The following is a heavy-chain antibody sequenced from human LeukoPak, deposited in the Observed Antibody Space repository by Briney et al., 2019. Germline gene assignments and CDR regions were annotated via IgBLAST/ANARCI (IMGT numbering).Heavy chain of an antibody. Sequence: ASVKVSCKASGYTFTSYGISWVRQAPGQGLEWTGWISSHTGKTKTIQKLQGRVTMTTDTSTSTAYMELRSLRSDDTAVYYCARVTPGQLPYFDYWGQGTLVTVSS. D-gene: IGHD2-2*01. J-gene: IGHJ4*02. CDR2: ISSHTGKT. V-gene: IGHV1-18*01. CDR3: ARVTPGQLPYFDY. CDR1: GYTFTSYG.